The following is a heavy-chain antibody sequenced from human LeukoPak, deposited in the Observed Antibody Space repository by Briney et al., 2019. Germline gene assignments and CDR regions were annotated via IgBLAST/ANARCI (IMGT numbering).Heavy chain of an antibody. J-gene: IGHJ4*02. CDR3: ARDRDYAFDY. Sequence: GSSVKVSCKTYGGTFNNYAINWVRQAPGQGLEWMGGIIPLFRTANYAQNFQGRVTITADESTRTAYMELSSLRSEDTAVYYCARDRDYAFDYWGQGTLVTVSS. CDR1: GGTFNNYA. D-gene: IGHD4-17*01. CDR2: IIPLFRTA. V-gene: IGHV1-69*01.